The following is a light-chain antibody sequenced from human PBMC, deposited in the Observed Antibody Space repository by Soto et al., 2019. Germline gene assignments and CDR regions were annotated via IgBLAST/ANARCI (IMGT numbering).Light chain of an antibody. CDR3: AAWDDSLRV. J-gene: IGLJ1*01. V-gene: IGLV1-44*01. CDR1: SSNIGSNT. Sequence: QSVLTQPPSASGTPGQRVTISCSGSSSNIGSNTVNWYQQLPGTAPKLLIYSNNQRPSGVPDRFSGSKSGTSASLAISGLQSEDEADYYCAAWDDSLRVFGTGTQLTVL. CDR2: SNN.